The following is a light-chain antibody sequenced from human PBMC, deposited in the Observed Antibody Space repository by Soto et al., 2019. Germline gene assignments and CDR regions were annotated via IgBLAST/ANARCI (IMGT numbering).Light chain of an antibody. Sequence: EIVLTQSPGTLSLSPGERATLPCRASQNITNNYVAWYQHKPGQAPRLLIYGTSSRATGIPVRFSGGGSGTDFTLTISRLEPEDFAVYYCQQHGNSPRKFGQGTKVDI. CDR1: QNITNNY. J-gene: IGKJ1*01. V-gene: IGKV3-20*01. CDR2: GTS. CDR3: QQHGNSPRK.